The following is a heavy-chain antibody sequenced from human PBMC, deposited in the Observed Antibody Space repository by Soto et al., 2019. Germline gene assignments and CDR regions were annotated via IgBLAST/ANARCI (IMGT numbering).Heavy chain of an antibody. V-gene: IGHV1-69*02. J-gene: IGHJ6*02. CDR2: IIPIVGIA. CDR1: GGTFSSYT. CDR3: ARSEVRGRPPMDV. D-gene: IGHD3-10*01. Sequence: QVQLVQSGAEVKKPGSSVKVSCKASGGTFSSYTISWVRQAPGQGLEGMGRIIPIVGIANYAQEFQGRVTITADKSPSTAYMELSSLRSEDTDVYYCARSEVRGRPPMDVWCQGTTVTVSS.